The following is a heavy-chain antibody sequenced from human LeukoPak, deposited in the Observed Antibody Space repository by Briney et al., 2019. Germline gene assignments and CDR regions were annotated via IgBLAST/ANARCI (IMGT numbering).Heavy chain of an antibody. D-gene: IGHD3-22*01. V-gene: IGHV3-20*04. Sequence: RAGGSLRLSCAASGFSFGDYDMAWVRQAPGKGLEWVSDINWNGGSLGYADSVKGRFTISRDNAKKSLYLQMNSLRVEDTALYYCARNYYDSIPFDYWGQGTLVTVSS. CDR3: ARNYYDSIPFDY. CDR2: INWNGGSL. CDR1: GFSFGDYD. J-gene: IGHJ4*02.